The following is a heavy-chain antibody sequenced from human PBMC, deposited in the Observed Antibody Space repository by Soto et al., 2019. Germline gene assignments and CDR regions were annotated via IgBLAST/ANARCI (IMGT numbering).Heavy chain of an antibody. Sequence: SETLSLTCAVSGGSISSSNWWSWVRQPPGKGLEWIGEIYHSGSTNYNPSLKSRVTISVDKSKNQFSLKLSSVTAADTAVYYCARDFLSSIAAQQRGYYYYYGMDVWGQGTTVTVSS. CDR1: GGSISSSNW. CDR3: ARDFLSSIAAQQRGYYYYYGMDV. J-gene: IGHJ6*02. CDR2: IYHSGST. D-gene: IGHD6-6*01. V-gene: IGHV4-4*02.